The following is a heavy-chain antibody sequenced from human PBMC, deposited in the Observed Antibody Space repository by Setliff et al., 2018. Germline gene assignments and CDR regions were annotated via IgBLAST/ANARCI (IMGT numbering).Heavy chain of an antibody. V-gene: IGHV4-59*01. J-gene: IGHJ4*02. CDR3: ARGGTFRYSDF. D-gene: IGHD5-12*01. CDR1: DGSLSTYY. CDR2: VYYSGTA. Sequence: SETLSLTCTVSDGSLSTYYWSWIRQPPGKGLEFIGYVYYSGTANYSPSLRSRLTISVGTSKNQFSLKLRSVTAADTAVYYCARGGTFRYSDFWGQGAPVTVSS.